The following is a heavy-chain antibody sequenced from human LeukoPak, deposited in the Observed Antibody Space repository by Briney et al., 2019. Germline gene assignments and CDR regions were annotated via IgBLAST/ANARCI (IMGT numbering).Heavy chain of an antibody. CDR2: IRYDGSNK. V-gene: IGHV3-30*02. CDR3: ASMVRGSIMRGMYYFDY. CDR1: GFTFSSYG. D-gene: IGHD3-10*01. J-gene: IGHJ4*02. Sequence: PGGSLRLSCAASGFTFSSYGMHWVRQAPGKGLEWVAFIRYDGSNKYYADSVKGRFTISRDNSKNTLYLQMNSLRAEDTAVYYCASMVRGSIMRGMYYFDYWGQGTLVTVSS.